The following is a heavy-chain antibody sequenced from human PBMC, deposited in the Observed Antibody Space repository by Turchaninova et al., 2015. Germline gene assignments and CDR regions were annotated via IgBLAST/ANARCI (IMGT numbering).Heavy chain of an antibody. V-gene: IGHV4-39*01. CDR1: GGSISSTSYY. J-gene: IGHJ4*02. CDR3: ASLYDIWSGYINV. D-gene: IGHD3-3*01. Sequence: QLQLQESGPGLVKPSETLSLTCTVSGGSISSTSYYWGWIRQPPGKGLEGVGRILNGGGPYLYPSLKNRVTLSRDTCMNQLCLRVCSGTAADTAIYDWASLYDIWSGYINVGGQGTLVTVSS. CDR2: ILNGGGP.